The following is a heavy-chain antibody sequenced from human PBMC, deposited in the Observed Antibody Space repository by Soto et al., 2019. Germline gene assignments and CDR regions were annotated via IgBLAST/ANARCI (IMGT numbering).Heavy chain of an antibody. D-gene: IGHD1-26*01. Sequence: GGSLRLSCASSAITFTGFGMHWVRQAPGKGLEWVAVIRFDGSNTYYADSVKGRFTISRDNPKNMLYLQMNSLRAEDTAIYYCARDGVGTTTYFGYFDYWGLGTMVTVS. J-gene: IGHJ4*02. CDR3: ARDGVGTTTYFGYFDY. CDR2: IRFDGSNT. CDR1: AITFTGFG. V-gene: IGHV3-33*01.